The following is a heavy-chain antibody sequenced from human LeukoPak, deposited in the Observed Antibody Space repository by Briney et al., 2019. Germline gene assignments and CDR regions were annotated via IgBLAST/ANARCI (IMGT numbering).Heavy chain of an antibody. J-gene: IGHJ3*02. Sequence: GRSLRLSCAASGFTFSSYAMHWVRQAPGKGLEWVAVISYDGSNKYYADSVKGRFTISRDNSKNTLYLQMNSLRAEDTAVYYCARVGGETGAFNIWGQGTMVTVSS. CDR1: GFTFSSYA. V-gene: IGHV3-30-3*01. CDR2: ISYDGSNK. D-gene: IGHD3-10*01. CDR3: ARVGGETGAFNI.